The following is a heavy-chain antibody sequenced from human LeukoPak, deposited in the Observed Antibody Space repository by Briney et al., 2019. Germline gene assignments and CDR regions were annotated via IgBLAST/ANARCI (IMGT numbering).Heavy chain of an antibody. CDR1: GFNFSLYS. J-gene: IGHJ3*02. D-gene: IGHD3-22*01. CDR3: AKASYTYYYDSSGYAGAFDI. CDR2: ISSGSDTL. V-gene: IGHV3-48*01. Sequence: GGSLRLSCAASGFNFSLYSMNWVRQAPGKGLEWISYISSGSDTLYYAESVKGRFTVSRDNAKNSLYLQMNSLRAEDSAMYYCAKASYTYYYDSSGYAGAFDIWGQGTMVTVSS.